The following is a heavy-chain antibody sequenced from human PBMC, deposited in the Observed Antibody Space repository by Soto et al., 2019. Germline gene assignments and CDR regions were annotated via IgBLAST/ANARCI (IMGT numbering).Heavy chain of an antibody. CDR2: ISYDGSNK. J-gene: IGHJ4*02. CDR1: GFTFSSYG. Sequence: QVQLVESGGGVVQPGRSLRLSCAASGFTFSSYGMHWVRQAPGKGLEWVAVISYDGSNKYYADSVKGRFTISRDNSKNTLYLQMNSLRAEDTAVYYCAREGWGYSSSPYGRCVDYWGQGTLVTVSS. V-gene: IGHV3-30*03. D-gene: IGHD6-6*01. CDR3: AREGWGYSSSPYGRCVDY.